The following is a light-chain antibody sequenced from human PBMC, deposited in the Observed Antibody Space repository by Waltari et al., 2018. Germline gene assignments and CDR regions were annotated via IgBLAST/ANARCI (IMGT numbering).Light chain of an antibody. CDR1: RSNIGRDA. CDR2: TNT. CDR3: AAWDDSLNGHVV. V-gene: IGLV1-44*01. Sequence: QSVLTQPPSASGTPGQRVTISCSGLRSNIGRDAVTWYQHLPGKAPKLLIYTNTQRPSGVPDRFSGSKSGSSASLAINGLQSEDEGDYYCAAWDDSLNGHVVFGGGTKLTVL. J-gene: IGLJ2*01.